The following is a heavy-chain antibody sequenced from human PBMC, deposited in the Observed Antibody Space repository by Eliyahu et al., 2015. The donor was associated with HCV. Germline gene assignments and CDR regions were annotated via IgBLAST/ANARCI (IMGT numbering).Heavy chain of an antibody. CDR1: GXXFTSFY. D-gene: IGHD4-23*01. CDR2: ISPDGGST. Sequence: QVHLVQSGAEVKTPGSSVTVSFKASGXXFTSFYXHWVRXAPGQGLEWMGIISPDGGSTTYTQKFQGRVSMTRDMSTSTVYMDLSSLRSEDTAVYYCVREAHGGNFDYWGQGTLVTVSS. J-gene: IGHJ4*02. CDR3: VREAHGGNFDY. V-gene: IGHV1-46*01.